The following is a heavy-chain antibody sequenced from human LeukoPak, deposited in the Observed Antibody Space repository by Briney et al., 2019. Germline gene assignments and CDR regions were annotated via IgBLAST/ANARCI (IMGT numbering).Heavy chain of an antibody. J-gene: IGHJ4*02. CDR2: IYHSGST. D-gene: IGHD5-12*01. Sequence: SETLSLTCNVSGASVSNSDYYWGWIRQPPRKGLEWIGRIYHSGSTYYKPSLKSRVTISMDMSENQFSLQLTSVTAADTAVYYGARHHYVYSGPDSLGQGTLVTVSS. V-gene: IGHV4-39*01. CDR1: GASVSNSDYY. CDR3: ARHHYVYSGPDS.